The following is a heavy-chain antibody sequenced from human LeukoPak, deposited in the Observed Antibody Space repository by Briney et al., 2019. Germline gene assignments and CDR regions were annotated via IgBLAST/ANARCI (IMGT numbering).Heavy chain of an antibody. Sequence: GASVTVSFKASGYTFTGYYMHWVRQAPGQGLEWMGWINPNSGGTNYAQKFQGRVTMTRDTSISTAYMELSRLRSDDTAVYYSARDLHIVLMVYAMGSDAFDIWGQGTMVTVSS. V-gene: IGHV1-2*02. J-gene: IGHJ3*02. CDR1: GYTFTGYY. CDR2: INPNSGGT. CDR3: ARDLHIVLMVYAMGSDAFDI. D-gene: IGHD2-8*01.